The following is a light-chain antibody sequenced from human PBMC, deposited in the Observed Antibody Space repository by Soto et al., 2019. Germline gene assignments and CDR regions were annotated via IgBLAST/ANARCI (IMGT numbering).Light chain of an antibody. Sequence: EIVLTQSPATLSLSPGERATLSCRASQSVSSYLACYQQKPGQAPRLLIYDASNRATGIPARFSGSGSGTDLTLNISSLEPEDFVVYYCQQRSNWPPTFGQGTKLEI. CDR2: DAS. CDR3: QQRSNWPPT. CDR1: QSVSSY. J-gene: IGKJ2*01. V-gene: IGKV3-11*01.